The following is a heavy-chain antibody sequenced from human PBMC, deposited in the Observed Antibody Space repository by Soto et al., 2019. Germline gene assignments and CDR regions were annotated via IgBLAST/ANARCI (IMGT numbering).Heavy chain of an antibody. CDR2: INPSGGST. Sequence: ASVKVSCKASGYTFTSSYMHWVRQAPGQGLEWMGIINPSGGSTSYAQKFQGRVTMTRDTSTGTVYMELSSLRSEDTAVYYCASSSWKTNFDYWGQGTLVTVSS. V-gene: IGHV1-46*01. J-gene: IGHJ4*02. CDR1: GYTFTSSY. CDR3: ASSSWKTNFDY. D-gene: IGHD6-13*01.